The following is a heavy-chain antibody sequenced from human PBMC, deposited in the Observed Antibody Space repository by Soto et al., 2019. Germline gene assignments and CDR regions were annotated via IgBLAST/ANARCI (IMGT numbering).Heavy chain of an antibody. D-gene: IGHD6-13*01. CDR3: ARRAGRARFDY. CDR1: GGSISSSSYY. J-gene: IGHJ4*02. Sequence: SETLSLTCTVSGGSISSSSYYWGWIRQPPGKGLEWIGTIYYSGSTYFNPSLKSRVTISVDTSKNQFSLKLSSVTAADTAVYYCARRAGRARFDYWGQGTLVTVSS. V-gene: IGHV4-39*01. CDR2: IYYSGST.